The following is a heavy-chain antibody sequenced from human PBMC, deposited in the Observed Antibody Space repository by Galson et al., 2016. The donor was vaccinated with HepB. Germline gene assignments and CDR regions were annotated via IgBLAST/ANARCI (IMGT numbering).Heavy chain of an antibody. CDR2: MYYGGST. D-gene: IGHD6-13*01. CDR1: GDSISSSTYY. J-gene: IGHJ3*02. Sequence: SETLSLTCTVSGDSISSSTYYRAWIRQPPGKGLEWIGSMYYGGSTYYNPSLKSRVTISEDTSKNQFSLKLSSVTAADTAVYYCARGLFRFSSSWYDAFDIWGQGTVVTVSS. V-gene: IGHV4-39*07. CDR3: ARGLFRFSSSWYDAFDI.